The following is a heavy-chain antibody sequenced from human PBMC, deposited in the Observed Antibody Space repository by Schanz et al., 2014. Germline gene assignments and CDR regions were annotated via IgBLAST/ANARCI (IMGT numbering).Heavy chain of an antibody. V-gene: IGHV3-48*01. D-gene: IGHD3-10*01. CDR2: ISSASSTI. J-gene: IGHJ3*02. Sequence: EVQLAESGGGLVQPGGSLRLSCAASGFTFSGFWMTWVRQAPGKGLEWVSYISSASSTINYADSVKSRFTISRDNSRNTLYLQMNSLRAEDTAVYYCAKGRFGELSAFDIWGQGTMVTVSS. CDR3: AKGRFGELSAFDI. CDR1: GFTFSGFW.